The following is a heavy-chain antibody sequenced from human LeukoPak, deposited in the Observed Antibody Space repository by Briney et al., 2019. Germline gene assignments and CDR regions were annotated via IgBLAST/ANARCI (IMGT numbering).Heavy chain of an antibody. CDR1: GFTVSSSY. V-gene: IGHV3-53*01. D-gene: IGHD4-17*01. CDR3: ARRAGEYSHPYDY. Sequence: PRGSLRLSCAPSGFTVSSSYMSWGRQAPGEGLEWVSFIYSGGNTHYSDSVKGRFTISRDNSKNTLYLQMNSLRAEDTAVYYCARRAGEYSHPYDYWGQGTLVTVSS. CDR2: IYSGGNT. J-gene: IGHJ4*02.